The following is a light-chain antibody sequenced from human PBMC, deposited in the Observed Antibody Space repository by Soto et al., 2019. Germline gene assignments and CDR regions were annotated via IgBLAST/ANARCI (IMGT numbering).Light chain of an antibody. V-gene: IGLV1-40*01. CDR1: SSNIGAGYG. J-gene: IGLJ1*01. Sequence: QSVLTQPPSVSGAPGQRVTISCTGSSSNIGAGYGVHWYQQLPGTAPKLLIYGNSNRPSGVPDRFSGSKSGTSASRAITGLQAEDEADYYCQAYDSSLSALYVFGTGTKVTVL. CDR2: GNS. CDR3: QAYDSSLSALYV.